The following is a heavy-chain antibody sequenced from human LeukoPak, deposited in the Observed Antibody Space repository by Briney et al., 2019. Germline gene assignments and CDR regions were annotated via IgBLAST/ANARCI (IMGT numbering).Heavy chain of an antibody. V-gene: IGHV4-39*01. D-gene: IGHD5-12*01. CDR2: IYYSGST. CDR3: ASLDRRNSGYDFEEDY. J-gene: IGHJ4*02. CDR1: GGSISSSSYY. Sequence: SETLSLTCTVSGGSISSSSYYWGWIRQPPGKGLEWIGSIYYSGSTYYNPSLKSRVTISVDTSKNQFSLKLSSATAADTAVYYCASLDRRNSGYDFEEDYWGQGTLVTVSS.